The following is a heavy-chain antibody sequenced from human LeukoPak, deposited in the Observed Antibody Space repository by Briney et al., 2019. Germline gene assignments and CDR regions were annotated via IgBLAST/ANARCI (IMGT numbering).Heavy chain of an antibody. V-gene: IGHV4-4*08. J-gene: IGHJ4*02. Sequence: SETLSLTCTVSGGSISSYYWSWIRQPPGKGLEWIGYIYTSGSTNYNPSLKSRVTMSVDTSKNQFSLKLSSVTAADTAVYYCARENSVGATRYFDYWGQGTLVTVSS. CDR2: IYTSGST. CDR3: ARENSVGATRYFDY. D-gene: IGHD1-26*01. CDR1: GGSISSYY.